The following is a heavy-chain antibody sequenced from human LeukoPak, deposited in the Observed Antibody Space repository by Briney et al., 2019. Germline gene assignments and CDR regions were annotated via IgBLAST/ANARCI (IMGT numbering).Heavy chain of an antibody. CDR2: MNPNSGNT. V-gene: IGHV1-8*01. D-gene: IGHD5-18*01. Sequence: ASVKVSCKASGYTFTSYDINWVRQATGQGLEWMGWMNPNSGNTGYAQKFQGRVTMTRNTSISTAYMELSSLRAEDTAVYYCARDPGQVVDTAMVRYYYYYGMDVWGQGTTVTVSS. CDR3: ARDPGQVVDTAMVRYYYYYGMDV. J-gene: IGHJ6*02. CDR1: GYTFTSYD.